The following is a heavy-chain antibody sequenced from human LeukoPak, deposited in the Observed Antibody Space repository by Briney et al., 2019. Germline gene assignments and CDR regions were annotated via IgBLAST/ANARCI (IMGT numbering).Heavy chain of an antibody. CDR2: IVGNGGST. J-gene: IGHJ4*02. CDR3: ARALAVHYFDY. V-gene: IGHV3-23*01. Sequence: PGGSLRLSCAASGFTFSRYAMTWVRQAPGKGLEWVSTIVGNGGSTYYADSVKGRITISRDNSKNTLYLQMNSLRAEDTAVYYCARALAVHYFDYWGQGTLVTISS. CDR1: GFTFSRYA. D-gene: IGHD2-15*01.